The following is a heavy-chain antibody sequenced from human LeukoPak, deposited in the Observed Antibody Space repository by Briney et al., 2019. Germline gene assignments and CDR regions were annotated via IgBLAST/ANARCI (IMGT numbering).Heavy chain of an antibody. J-gene: IGHJ4*02. D-gene: IGHD3-3*01. CDR3: ARDLPLPYDFWSGYVY. Sequence: PGGSLRLSCAASGFTVSNSHMSWVRQAPGRGLEYISVIHSGGSTYYADSVKGRFTISRDNSKNTLYLQMNSLRAEDTAVYYCARDLPLPYDFWSGYVYWGQGTLVTVSS. CDR1: GFTVSNSH. V-gene: IGHV3-53*01. CDR2: IHSGGST.